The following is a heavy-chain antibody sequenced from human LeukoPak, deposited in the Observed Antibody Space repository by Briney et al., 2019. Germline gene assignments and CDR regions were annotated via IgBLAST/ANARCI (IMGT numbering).Heavy chain of an antibody. V-gene: IGHV4-59*08. D-gene: IGHD3-22*01. J-gene: IGHJ4*02. CDR1: GGSISHYY. CDR3: ARHHSSAYPFDY. Sequence: SETLSLTCTVSGGSISHYYWSWIRQSPGKGLEWIGYVSNSGTTNYRPSLRSRVTVSVDTSQNHVSLKLTSMTAADTGLYYCARHHSSAYPFDYWGQGALVTVSS. CDR2: VSNSGTT.